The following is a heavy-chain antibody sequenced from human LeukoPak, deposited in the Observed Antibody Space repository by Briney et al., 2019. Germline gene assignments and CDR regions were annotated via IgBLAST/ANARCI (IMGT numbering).Heavy chain of an antibody. CDR2: IYTSGST. CDR1: GGSISSYY. CDR3: ARTLGPAALSWFDP. D-gene: IGHD2-2*01. V-gene: IGHV4-4*09. J-gene: IGHJ5*02. Sequence: SETLSLTCTVSGGSISSYYWSWIRQPPGKGLEWIGYIYTSGSTNYNPSLKSRVTISVDTSKNQFSLKLSSVTAADTAVYYCARTLGPAALSWFDPWGQGTLVTVPS.